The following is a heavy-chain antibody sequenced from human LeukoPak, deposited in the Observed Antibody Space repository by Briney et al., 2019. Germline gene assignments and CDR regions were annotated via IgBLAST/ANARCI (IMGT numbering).Heavy chain of an antibody. D-gene: IGHD3-10*01. CDR1: GDSISSGRYY. Sequence: SETLSLTCTVSGDSISSGRYYWSWIRQPASKGLEWIGRTFTNGSTNYKPSLKSRVTISVDTSKKQFSLKLSSVTAADTAVYFCARTPSGDYYTTFDNWGQGTLVTVSS. CDR3: ARTPSGDYYTTFDN. V-gene: IGHV4-61*02. CDR2: TFTNGST. J-gene: IGHJ4*02.